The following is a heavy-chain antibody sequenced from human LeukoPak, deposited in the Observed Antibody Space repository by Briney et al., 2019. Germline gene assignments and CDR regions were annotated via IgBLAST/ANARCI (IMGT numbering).Heavy chain of an antibody. Sequence: GGSLRLSCAASGFTVITNDMTWVRQAPGMGLEWVSVLYSDGNTKYADSVQGRFTISRDNSKNTLYLEMNSLSPDDTAVYYCARGVEPLAANTLAYWGQGTLVTVSS. CDR1: GFTVITND. J-gene: IGHJ4*02. CDR2: LYSDGNT. V-gene: IGHV3-53*01. D-gene: IGHD1-14*01. CDR3: ARGVEPLAANTLAY.